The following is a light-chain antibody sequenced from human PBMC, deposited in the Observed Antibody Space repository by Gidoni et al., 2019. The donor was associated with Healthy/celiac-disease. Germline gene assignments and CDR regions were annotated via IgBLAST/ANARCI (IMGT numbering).Light chain of an antibody. V-gene: IGKV1-8*01. CDR3: QQYYSYPLVT. CDR1: QCISSY. Sequence: AIRITQSPSSLSASTGDRVTITCRASQCISSYLAWYQQKPRKAPKLLIYAASTVQSGVPSRFSGSGSGTDFTLTISCLQSEDFATYYCQQYYSYPLVTFGGGTKVEIK. CDR2: AAS. J-gene: IGKJ4*01.